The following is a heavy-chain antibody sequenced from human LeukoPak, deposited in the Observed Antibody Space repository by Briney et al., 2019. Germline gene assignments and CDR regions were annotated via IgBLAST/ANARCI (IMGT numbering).Heavy chain of an antibody. J-gene: IGHJ4*02. CDR1: GYTFTGYY. V-gene: IGHV1-2*04. CDR3: ARTMYSSSWYVLDY. Sequence: ASVKVSCKASGYTFTGYYMHWVRQAPGQGPEWMGWINPNSGGTNYAQKFQGWVTMTRDTSISTAYMELSRLRSDDTAVYYCARTMYSSSWYVLDYWGQGTLVTVSS. CDR2: INPNSGGT. D-gene: IGHD6-13*01.